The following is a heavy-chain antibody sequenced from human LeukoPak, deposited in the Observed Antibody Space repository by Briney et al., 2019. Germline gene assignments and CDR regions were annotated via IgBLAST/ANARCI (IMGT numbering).Heavy chain of an antibody. V-gene: IGHV1-69*06. CDR2: IIPIFGTA. CDR1: GGTFSSYA. CDR3: ARDRLPIAAAGTGGGDY. D-gene: IGHD6-13*01. J-gene: IGHJ4*02. Sequence: ASVKVSCKASGGTFSSYAISWVRQAPGQGLEWMGGIIPIFGTANYAQTFQGRVTITADKSTSTAYMELSSLRSEDTAVYYCARDRLPIAAAGTGGGDYWGQGTLVTVSS.